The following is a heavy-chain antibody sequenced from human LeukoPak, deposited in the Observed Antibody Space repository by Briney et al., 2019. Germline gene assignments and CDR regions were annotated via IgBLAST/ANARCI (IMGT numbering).Heavy chain of an antibody. CDR2: ISSSSSYI. J-gene: IGHJ4*02. CDR1: GFTLSSHS. D-gene: IGHD3-10*01. CDR3: AKDRIYADGLWDFDY. Sequence: PGGSLRLSCAASGFTLSSHSMNWVRQAPGKGLEWVSSISSSSSYIYYADSVKGRFTISRDNAKNTLYLQMNSLRADDTAVYYCAKDRIYADGLWDFDYWGQGTLVTVSS. V-gene: IGHV3-21*04.